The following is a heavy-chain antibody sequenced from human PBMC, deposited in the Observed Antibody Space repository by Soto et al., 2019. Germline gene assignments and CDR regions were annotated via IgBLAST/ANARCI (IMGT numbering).Heavy chain of an antibody. CDR3: SMVASYVTPTPQDV. CDR1: GYIFVNYG. CDR2: ISPYTGNT. D-gene: IGHD3-16*01. Sequence: QVQLEQSGDEVKKPGASVKVSCKASGYIFVNYGIAWVRQAPGQGREWLGWISPYTGNTYYATKVQGRLTLTTDTSTCNAFMDLGSLTSADPAVYYYSMVASYVTPTPQDVWGQGTTVSVSS. J-gene: IGHJ6*02. V-gene: IGHV1-18*01.